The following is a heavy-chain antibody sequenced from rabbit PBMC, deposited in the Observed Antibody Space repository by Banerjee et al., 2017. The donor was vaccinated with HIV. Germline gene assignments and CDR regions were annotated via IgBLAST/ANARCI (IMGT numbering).Heavy chain of an antibody. J-gene: IGHJ4*01. V-gene: IGHV1S45*01. CDR3: ARATMMLVINL. Sequence: QEQLVESGGGLVQPEGSLTLTCTASGFSFSSSYWICWVRQAPGKGLEWIACINTSSGNTVYASWAKGRFTISKTSSTTVTLQMTSLTAADTATYFCARATMMLVINLWGPGTLVTVS. D-gene: IGHD2-1*01. CDR1: GFSFSSSYW. CDR2: INTSSGNT.